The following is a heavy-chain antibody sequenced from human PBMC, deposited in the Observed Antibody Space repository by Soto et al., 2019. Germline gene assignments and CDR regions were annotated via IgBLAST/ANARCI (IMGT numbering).Heavy chain of an antibody. D-gene: IGHD3-16*01. CDR3: ARGIPTKGGNWFDP. Sequence: SETLSLTCAVSGGSISSSNWWSWVRQPPGKGLEWIGEIYHSGSTNYNPSLKSRVTISVDKSKNQFSLKLSPVTAADTAVYYCARGIPTKGGNWFDPWGQGTLVTVSS. CDR1: GGSISSSNW. J-gene: IGHJ5*02. CDR2: IYHSGST. V-gene: IGHV4-4*02.